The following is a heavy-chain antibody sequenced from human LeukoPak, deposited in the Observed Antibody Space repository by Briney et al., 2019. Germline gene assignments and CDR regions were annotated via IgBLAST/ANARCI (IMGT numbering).Heavy chain of an antibody. V-gene: IGHV1-69*13. D-gene: IGHD2-21*01. CDR2: IILIFGTA. CDR1: GYTFTGYY. CDR3: ASRYCGGDRSIYYYYYMDV. Sequence: SVTVSCKASGYTFTGYYMHWVRQAPGQGLEWMGGIILIFGTANYAQKFQGRVTITADESTSTAYMELSSLRSEDTAVYYCASRYCGGDRSIYYYYYMDVWGKGTTVTVSS. J-gene: IGHJ6*03.